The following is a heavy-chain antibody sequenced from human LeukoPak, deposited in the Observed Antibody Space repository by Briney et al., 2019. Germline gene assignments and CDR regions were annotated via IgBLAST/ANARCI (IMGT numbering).Heavy chain of an antibody. CDR3: ARVVGSGSYYRFDY. J-gene: IGHJ4*02. CDR2: INPNSGGT. Sequence: ASVKVYCKASRYTFTGYYMHWVRQAPGQGLEWMGWINPNSGGTNYAQKFQGRVTMTRDTSISTAYMELSRLRSDDTAVYYCARVVGSGSYYRFDYWGQGTLVTVSS. D-gene: IGHD3-10*01. V-gene: IGHV1-2*02. CDR1: RYTFTGYY.